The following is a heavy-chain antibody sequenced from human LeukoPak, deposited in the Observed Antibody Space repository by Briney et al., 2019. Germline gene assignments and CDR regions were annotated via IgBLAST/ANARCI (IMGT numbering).Heavy chain of an antibody. J-gene: IGHJ4*02. CDR3: TSLSGGSVEGY. CDR1: GFTFSGSA. Sequence: GGSLRLSCAASGFTFSGSAIHWARQASGKGLEWVGRIRSKANSYATAYAASLKGRFTISRDDSKNTAYLQMNSLKTEDTAVYYCTSLSGGSVEGYWGQGTLVTVSS. CDR2: IRSKANSYAT. D-gene: IGHD5/OR15-5a*01. V-gene: IGHV3-73*01.